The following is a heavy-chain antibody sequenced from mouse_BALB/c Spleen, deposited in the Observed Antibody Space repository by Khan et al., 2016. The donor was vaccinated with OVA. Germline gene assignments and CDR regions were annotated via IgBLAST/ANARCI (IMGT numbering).Heavy chain of an antibody. CDR2: ISSGGNYT. Sequence: EVELVESGGGLVKPGGSLKLSCAASGFTFRSYAMSWVRQTPEKRLEWVATISSGGNYTFYPDIVKGRFTISRDNAKNTLYLQMSSLRSEDTAMYSCVRDGNYGGNYYFDYWGQGTTLTVSS. CDR3: VRDGNYGGNYYFDY. J-gene: IGHJ2*01. D-gene: IGHD2-1*01. CDR1: GFTFRSYA. V-gene: IGHV5-9-1*01.